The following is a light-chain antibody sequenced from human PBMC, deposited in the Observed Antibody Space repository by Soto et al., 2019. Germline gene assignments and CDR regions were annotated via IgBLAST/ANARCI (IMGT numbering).Light chain of an antibody. Sequence: QSVLTQPASVSGSPGQSITISCTGISADVGTSNFVSWYQHHPGKAPRLIIYDVTDRPSGVSNRSSGSKSGDTASLTISGLQAEDEADYYCTSYRRGPLYVFGTGTKVTVL. CDR2: DVT. CDR1: SADVGTSNF. CDR3: TSYRRGPLYV. V-gene: IGLV2-14*03. J-gene: IGLJ1*01.